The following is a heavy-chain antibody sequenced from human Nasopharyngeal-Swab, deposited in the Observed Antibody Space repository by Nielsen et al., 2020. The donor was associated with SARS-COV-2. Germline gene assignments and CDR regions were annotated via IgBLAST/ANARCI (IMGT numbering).Heavy chain of an antibody. D-gene: IGHD3-22*01. J-gene: IGHJ6*02. CDR1: GFTVSSNY. Sequence: GGSLRLFCAASGFTVSSNYMSWVRQAPGKGLEWVPVIYSGGSTYYADSVKGRFTISRDNSKNTLYLQMNSLRAEDTAVYYCARDGAAFSKYYYDSSGPTRPYGMDVWGQGTTVTVSS. CDR2: IYSGGST. V-gene: IGHV3-53*01. CDR3: ARDGAAFSKYYYDSSGPTRPYGMDV.